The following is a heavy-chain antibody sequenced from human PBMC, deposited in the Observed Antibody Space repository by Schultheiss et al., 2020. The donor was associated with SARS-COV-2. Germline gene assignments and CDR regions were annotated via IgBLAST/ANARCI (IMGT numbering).Heavy chain of an antibody. V-gene: IGHV4-31*03. D-gene: IGHD1-14*01. CDR3: ARTTLQGSGDY. Sequence: SETLSLTCTVSGGSISSGGYYWSWIRQHPGKGLEWIGYIYYSGSTYYNPSLKSRVTISADTSKNQLSLKLSSLTAADTAVYYCARTTLQGSGDYWGQGTLVTVSS. CDR2: IYYSGST. CDR1: GGSISSGGYY. J-gene: IGHJ4*02.